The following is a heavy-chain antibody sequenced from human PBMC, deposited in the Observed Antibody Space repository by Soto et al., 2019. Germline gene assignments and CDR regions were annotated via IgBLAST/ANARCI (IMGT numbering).Heavy chain of an antibody. D-gene: IGHD5-12*01. CDR1: GFTFSSYA. J-gene: IGHJ4*02. Sequence: EVQLLESGGGLVQPGGSLRLSCAASGFTFSSYAMSWVRQAPGKGLEWVSAISGSGGSTYYADSVKGRFTISRDNSKNTLYLQMNSLRAEDTAVYYCAKVGRWLLLRGLVGVYYFDYWGQGTLVTVSS. V-gene: IGHV3-23*01. CDR3: AKVGRWLLLRGLVGVYYFDY. CDR2: ISGSGGST.